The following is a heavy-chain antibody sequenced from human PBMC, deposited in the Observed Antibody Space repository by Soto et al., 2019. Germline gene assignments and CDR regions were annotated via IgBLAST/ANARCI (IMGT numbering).Heavy chain of an antibody. D-gene: IGHD2-2*01. CDR3: ARVIGYCSSTSCYGRYGDGHSYYYYMDV. J-gene: IGHJ6*03. Sequence: SETLSLTCTVSGGSISSYYWSWIRQPPGKGLEWIGYIYYSGSTNYNPSLKSRVTISVDTSKNQFSLKLSSVTAADTAVYYCARVIGYCSSTSCYGRYGDGHSYYYYMDVWGKWTTVTVSS. CDR1: GGSISSYY. V-gene: IGHV4-59*01. CDR2: IYYSGST.